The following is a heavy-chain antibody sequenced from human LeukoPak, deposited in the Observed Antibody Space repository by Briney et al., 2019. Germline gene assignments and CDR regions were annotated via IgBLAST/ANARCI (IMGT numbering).Heavy chain of an antibody. J-gene: IGHJ5*02. CDR3: ARAYRSPPSVVVVAATPGFDP. CDR1: GGSISSSSYY. D-gene: IGHD2-15*01. V-gene: IGHV4-39*07. Sequence: SETLSLTCTVSGGSISSSSYYWGWIRQPPGKGLEWTGIIYYSGSTYYNPSLKSRVTISVDTSKNQFSLKLSSVTAADTAVYYCARAYRSPPSVVVVAATPGFDPWGEGTLVTVSS. CDR2: IYYSGST.